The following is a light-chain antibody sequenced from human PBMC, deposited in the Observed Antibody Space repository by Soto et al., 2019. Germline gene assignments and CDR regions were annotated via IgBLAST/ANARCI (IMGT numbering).Light chain of an antibody. CDR2: EVR. CDR3: SSYAGSNNYV. J-gene: IGLJ1*01. V-gene: IGLV2-8*01. CDR1: SSDVGGFYY. Sequence: QSALTQPASVSGSPGQSITISCSGTSSDVGGFYYVSWYQQHPGKAPKLIIYEVRNRPSGVPDRFSGSKSGNTASLTVSGLQTEDEADYYCSSYAGSNNYVFGTGTKVTVL.